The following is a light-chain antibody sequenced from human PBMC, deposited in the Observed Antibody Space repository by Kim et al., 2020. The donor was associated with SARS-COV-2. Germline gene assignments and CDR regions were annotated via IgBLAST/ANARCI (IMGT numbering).Light chain of an antibody. CDR2: WAS. J-gene: IGKJ2*03. CDR1: QSVLFSSNNKKY. V-gene: IGKV4-1*01. Sequence: RATINCKSSQSVLFSSNNKKYLGWCQQKRGQPPKLLIYWASTRESGVPDRFSGSGSGTDFALTISSLQAEDVAVYYGQQYYGTPYSFGQGTKLEI. CDR3: QQYYGTPYS.